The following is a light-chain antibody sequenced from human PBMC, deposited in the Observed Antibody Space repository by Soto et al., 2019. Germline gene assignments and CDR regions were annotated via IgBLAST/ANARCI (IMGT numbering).Light chain of an antibody. J-gene: IGKJ5*01. CDR1: HSLTNPY. CDR2: DIS. CDR3: QQYGSSVII. Sequence: FVLTQSPGTLSLSPGDRDTLFCRARHSLTNPYIAGYHQKPGQAPRLLIYDISSRATGIPDRFSGGVSWTDVSLTITRLVPEDVAVFYCQQYGSSVIIFGQGTRLEIK. V-gene: IGKV3-20*01.